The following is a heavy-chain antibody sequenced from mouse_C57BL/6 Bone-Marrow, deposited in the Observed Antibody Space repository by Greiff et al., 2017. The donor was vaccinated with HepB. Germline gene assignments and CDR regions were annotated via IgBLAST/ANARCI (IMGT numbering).Heavy chain of an antibody. CDR2: IRSKSNNYAT. Sequence: EVQLVESGGGLVQPKGSLKLSCAASGFSFNTYAMNWVRQAPGKGLEWVARIRSKSNNYATYYADSVKDRFTISRDDSESMLYLQMNNLKTEDTAMYYCVRQNSNYLPFAYWGQGTLVTVSA. CDR3: VRQNSNYLPFAY. J-gene: IGHJ3*01. CDR1: GFSFNTYA. V-gene: IGHV10-1*01. D-gene: IGHD2-5*01.